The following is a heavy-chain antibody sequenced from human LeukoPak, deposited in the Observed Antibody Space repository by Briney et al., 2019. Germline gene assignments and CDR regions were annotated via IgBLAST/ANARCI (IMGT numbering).Heavy chain of an antibody. CDR2: STAYSGNT. CDR1: GYTLNTYG. Sequence: ASVKVSCKASGYTLNTYGITWVRQAPGQGLEWMGWSTAYSGNTYYGQKFQGRVTMTTDTSTNTAYMEGKSLTSDDTAVYYCARLYSSGWIDYFDYWGQGTLVTVSS. J-gene: IGHJ4*02. V-gene: IGHV1-18*01. CDR3: ARLYSSGWIDYFDY. D-gene: IGHD6-19*01.